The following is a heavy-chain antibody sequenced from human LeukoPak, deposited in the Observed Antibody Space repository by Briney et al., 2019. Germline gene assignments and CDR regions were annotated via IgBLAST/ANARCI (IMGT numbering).Heavy chain of an antibody. CDR3: AKAEGATLYYYGVDV. CDR2: ISSGGGDT. V-gene: IGHV3-23*01. J-gene: IGHJ6*02. Sequence: PGGSLRLSCAASGFTFSNAWMSWVRQAPGKGLEWVSTISSGGGDTYIADSVKGRFTISRDNSKYTLYLQMNRLRADDTAVYYCAKAEGATLYYYGVDVWGQGTTVTVSS. CDR1: GFTFSNAW.